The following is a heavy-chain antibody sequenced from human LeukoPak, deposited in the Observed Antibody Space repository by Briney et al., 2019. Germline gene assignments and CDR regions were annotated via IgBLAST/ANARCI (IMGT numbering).Heavy chain of an antibody. CDR2: VDANGRTT. J-gene: IGHJ5*02. CDR3: YCRDDLPA. V-gene: IGHV3-64D*06. CDR1: GFTVTHYA. D-gene: IGHD5-24*01. Sequence: GGFLRLSCSASGFTVTHYAMHWVRQAPGKGLEYVSAVDANGRTTYYADSVKGRFTISRDDSKNTLYLHMSSLRPEDTAIYCCYCRDDLPAWGQGTLVTISS.